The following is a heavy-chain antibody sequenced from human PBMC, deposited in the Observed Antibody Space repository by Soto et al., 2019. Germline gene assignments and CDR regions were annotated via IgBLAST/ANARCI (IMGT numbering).Heavy chain of an antibody. CDR1: GGSFSGYY. V-gene: IGHV4-34*01. CDR3: ARGPYSTVTMTRKYFQH. J-gene: IGHJ1*01. Sequence: QVQLQQWGAGLLKPSETLSLTCAVYGGSFSGYYWSWIRQPPGKGLEWIGEINHSGSTNYNPSLKSRVTISVDTSKNQFSLKLSSVTAADTAVYYCARGPYSTVTMTRKYFQHWGQGTLVTVSS. CDR2: INHSGST. D-gene: IGHD4-17*01.